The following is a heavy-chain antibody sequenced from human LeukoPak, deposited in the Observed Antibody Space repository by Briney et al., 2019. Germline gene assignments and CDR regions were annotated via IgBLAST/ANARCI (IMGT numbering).Heavy chain of an antibody. J-gene: IGHJ6*03. CDR1: GYTFTSYG. CDR3: ARVCYYGSFYYYYMDV. D-gene: IGHD3-10*01. V-gene: IGHV1-18*01. Sequence: GSVKVSCKASGYTFTSYGISWVRQAPGQGLEWMGWISAYNGNTNYAQKLQGRVTMTTDTSTSTAYMELRSLRSDDTAVYYCARVCYYGSFYYYYMDVWGKGTTVTISS. CDR2: ISAYNGNT.